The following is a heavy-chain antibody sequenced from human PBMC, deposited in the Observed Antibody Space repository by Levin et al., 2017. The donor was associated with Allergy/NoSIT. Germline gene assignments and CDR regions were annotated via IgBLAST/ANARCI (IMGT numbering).Heavy chain of an antibody. CDR2: IKSNIDGGTA. D-gene: IGHD3-22*01. J-gene: IGHJ4*02. V-gene: IGHV3-15*01. CDR3: TTVASGYYYSDY. CDR1: GFTFTNAW. Sequence: GGSLRLSCAASGFTFTNAWMSWVRQAPGKGLEWVGRIKSNIDGGTADYATPVRGRFTISRDDSKNTLYLQMNSLKTEDTALYYCTTVASGYYYSDYWGQGTLVTVSS.